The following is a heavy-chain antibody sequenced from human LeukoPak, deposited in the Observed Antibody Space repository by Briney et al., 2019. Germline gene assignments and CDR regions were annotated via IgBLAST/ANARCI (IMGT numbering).Heavy chain of an antibody. CDR1: AYTFTDYY. D-gene: IGHD5-18*01. CDR3: ASSRYIYEPYSYYYYMDV. Sequence: SVTVSRKTSAYTFTDYYIHWVRLAPAQGLEWMGWINPNSGATNYAQNFQGRLTMSRDTSISTVYLELSSLRSDDTAVYYCASSRYIYEPYSYYYYMDVWGKGTPVTVSS. J-gene: IGHJ6*03. V-gene: IGHV1-2*02. CDR2: INPNSGAT.